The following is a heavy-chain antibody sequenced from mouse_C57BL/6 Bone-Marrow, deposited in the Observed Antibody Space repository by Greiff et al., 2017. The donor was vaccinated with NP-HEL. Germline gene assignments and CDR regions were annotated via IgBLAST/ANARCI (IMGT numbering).Heavy chain of an antibody. CDR2: IYPGDGDT. J-gene: IGHJ2*01. D-gene: IGHD2-4*01. CDR3: ARSSGGNYDYFDD. V-gene: IGHV1-80*01. Sequence: QVQLQQSGAELVKPGASVKISCKASGYAFSSYWMNWVKQRPGKGLEWIGQIYPGDGDTNYNGKFKGKATLTADKSSSTAYMPLSSLTSEDSAVYFWARSSGGNYDYFDDWGQGTTLTGSS. CDR1: GYAFSSYW.